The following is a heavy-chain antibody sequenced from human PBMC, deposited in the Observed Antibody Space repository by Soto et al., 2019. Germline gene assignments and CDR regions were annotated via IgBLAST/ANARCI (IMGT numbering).Heavy chain of an antibody. CDR2: ISAYNGDT. CDR1: GYTFTSYG. D-gene: IGHD3-9*01. CDR3: ARVPGYYAPDY. J-gene: IGHJ4*02. Sequence: ASVKVSCKASGYTFTSYGISWVRQAPGQGLEWMGWISAYNGDTDYVQKLQGRVTITTDTSASTAYMELSSLRSEDTAVYYCARVPGYYAPDYWGQGTLVTVSS. V-gene: IGHV1-18*01.